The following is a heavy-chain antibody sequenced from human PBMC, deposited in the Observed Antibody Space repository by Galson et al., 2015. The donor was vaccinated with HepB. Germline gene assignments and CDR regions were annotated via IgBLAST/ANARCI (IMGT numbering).Heavy chain of an antibody. CDR3: ASAYGSGSYDFQW. Sequence: SVKVSCKASEYTFTGYYMHWVRQAPGQGLEWMGWINPNSGGTNYAQKFQGRVTMTRDTSISTAYMELSRLRSDDTAVYYCASAYGSGSYDFQWWGQGTLVTVSS. V-gene: IGHV1-2*02. D-gene: IGHD3-10*01. CDR1: EYTFTGYY. J-gene: IGHJ4*02. CDR2: INPNSGGT.